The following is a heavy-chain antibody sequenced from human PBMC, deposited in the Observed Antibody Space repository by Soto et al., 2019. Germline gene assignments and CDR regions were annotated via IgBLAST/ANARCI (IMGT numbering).Heavy chain of an antibody. J-gene: IGHJ3*02. V-gene: IGHV3-33*01. CDR1: GFTFSSYG. Sequence: GGSLRLSCAASGFTFSSYGMHWVRQAPGKGLEWVAVIWYDGSNKYYADSVKGRFTISRDNSKNTLYLQMNSLRAEDTAVYYCARELVGGADAFDIWGQGKMVTVSS. CDR2: IWYDGSNK. CDR3: ARELVGGADAFDI. D-gene: IGHD2-15*01.